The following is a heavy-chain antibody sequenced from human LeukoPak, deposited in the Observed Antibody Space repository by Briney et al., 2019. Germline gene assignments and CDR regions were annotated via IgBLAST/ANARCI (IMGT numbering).Heavy chain of an antibody. J-gene: IGHJ4*02. CDR2: IHHSGST. CDR3: ATNTGSYFAWFDY. Sequence: PSETLSLTCTVSGGSISSYYWSWIRQPPGKGLEWIGYIHHSGSTKYNPSLQSRVTMSMDTSKNQVSLKLSSVSAADSAVYSCATNTGSYFAWFDYWGQGTLVTVSS. V-gene: IGHV4-59*03. CDR1: GGSISSYY. D-gene: IGHD1-26*01.